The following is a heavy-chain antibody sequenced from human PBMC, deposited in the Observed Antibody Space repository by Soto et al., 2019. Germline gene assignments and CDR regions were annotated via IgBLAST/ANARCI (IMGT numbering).Heavy chain of an antibody. CDR3: ATVPSYLLFDP. CDR1: GYSITELS. V-gene: IGHV1-24*01. CDR2: FDPEDGET. J-gene: IGHJ5*02. Sequence: ASVKVCWKGSGYSITELSMHWVRQAPGKGLEWMGGFDPEDGETIYAQKFQGRVTMTEDTSTDTAYMELSSLRSEDTAVYYCATVPSYLLFDPWGQGTLVTVS.